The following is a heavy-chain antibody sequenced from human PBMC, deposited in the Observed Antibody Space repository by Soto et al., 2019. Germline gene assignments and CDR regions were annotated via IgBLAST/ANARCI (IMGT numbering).Heavy chain of an antibody. V-gene: IGHV3-74*01. CDR1: GFTFSNSW. J-gene: IGHJ4*02. CDR3: ARDQGTVGAATTMVY. D-gene: IGHD4-17*01. CDR2: SNGDGTTT. Sequence: EVQLVESGGGLVQPGGSLRLSCAASGFTFSNSWMHWVRQTPGKGLVWVSRSNGDGTTTNYADSVKGRFAISRDNAQNTLYLQMNSLRAEDTAVYYCARDQGTVGAATTMVYWWQGSLGTVSS.